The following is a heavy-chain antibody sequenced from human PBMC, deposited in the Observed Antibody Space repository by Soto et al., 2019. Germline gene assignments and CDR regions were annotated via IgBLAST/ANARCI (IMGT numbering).Heavy chain of an antibody. J-gene: IGHJ5*02. V-gene: IGHV4-34*01. CDR2: INHSGST. CDR3: ARGRIVVVPAAIGWIWFDP. Sequence: SETLSLTCAVYGGSFSGYYWSWIRQPPGKGLEWIGEINHSGSTNYNPSLKSRVTISVDTSKNQFSLKLSSVTAADTAVYYCARGRIVVVPAAIGWIWFDPWGQGTLVTVSS. CDR1: GGSFSGYY. D-gene: IGHD2-2*02.